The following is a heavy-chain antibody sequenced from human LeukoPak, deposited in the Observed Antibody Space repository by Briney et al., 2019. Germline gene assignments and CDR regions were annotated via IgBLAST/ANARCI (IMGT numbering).Heavy chain of an antibody. CDR2: IIPIFGTA. D-gene: IGHD1-26*01. V-gene: IGHV1-69*01. J-gene: IGHJ4*02. Sequence: GSSVKVSCKASGGTFSSYAISWVRQAPGQGLEWMGGIIPIFGTANYAQKFQGRVTITADESTSTAYMELSSLRSEDTAVYYCATPGPIVGAQYGVFDYWGQRTLVTVSS. CDR3: ATPGPIVGAQYGVFDY. CDR1: GGTFSSYA.